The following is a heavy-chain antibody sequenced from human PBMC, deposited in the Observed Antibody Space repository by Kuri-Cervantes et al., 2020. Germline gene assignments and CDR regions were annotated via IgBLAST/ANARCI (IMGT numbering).Heavy chain of an antibody. V-gene: IGHV4-61*01. J-gene: IGHJ6*02. CDR3: ARDPETGTEPYYGMDV. Sequence: GSLRLSCTVSGGSVSSGSYYWSWIRQPPGKGLEWIGYIYYSGSTNYNPSLKSRVTISVDTSKNQFSLKLSSVTAADTAVYYCARDPETGTEPYYGMDVWGQGTTVTVSS. CDR2: IYYSGST. D-gene: IGHD1-7*01. CDR1: GGSVSSGSYY.